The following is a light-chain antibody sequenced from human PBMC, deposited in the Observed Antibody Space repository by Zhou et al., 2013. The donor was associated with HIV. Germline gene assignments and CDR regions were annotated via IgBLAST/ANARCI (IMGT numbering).Light chain of an antibody. V-gene: IGKV1-5*03. CDR3: QQYYTTPLT. J-gene: IGKJ4*01. CDR1: QSVGSR. Sequence: DIQMTQSPSTLSASVGDRVTVTCRASQSVGSRLAWYQQKPGKAPKLLVSQASTLETGVPSRFVGRGSATEFTLTVSGLQPDDFATYYCQQYYTTPLTFGGGTRV. CDR2: QAS.